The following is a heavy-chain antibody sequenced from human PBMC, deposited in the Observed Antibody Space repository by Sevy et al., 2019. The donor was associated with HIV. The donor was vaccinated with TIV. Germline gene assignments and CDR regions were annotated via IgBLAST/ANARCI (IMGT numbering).Heavy chain of an antibody. J-gene: IGHJ6*02. V-gene: IGHV3-33*01. Sequence: GGSLRLSCTVSGFTFSSNAMYWVRQAPGKGLEWVAVIWYDESNKYHADSVKGRFTISRDNSKNTLYLQMNSLRAEDTAVYYCARGVATTYYYHYGMDVWGQGTTVTVSS. CDR3: ARGVATTYYYHYGMDV. D-gene: IGHD5-12*01. CDR1: GFTFSSNA. CDR2: IWYDESNK.